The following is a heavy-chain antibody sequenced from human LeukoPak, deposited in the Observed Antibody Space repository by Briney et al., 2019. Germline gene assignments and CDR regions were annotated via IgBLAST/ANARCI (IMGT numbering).Heavy chain of an antibody. Sequence: GGSLRLSCAASGFTFDDYAMHWVRQAPGKGLEWVSGISWNSGSIGYADSVKGRFTISRDNAKNSLYLQMNSLRAEDTALYYCARDRWGYSYGGDWGQGTLVTVSS. CDR3: ARDRWGYSYGGD. J-gene: IGHJ4*02. D-gene: IGHD5-18*01. CDR2: ISWNSGSI. CDR1: GFTFDDYA. V-gene: IGHV3-9*01.